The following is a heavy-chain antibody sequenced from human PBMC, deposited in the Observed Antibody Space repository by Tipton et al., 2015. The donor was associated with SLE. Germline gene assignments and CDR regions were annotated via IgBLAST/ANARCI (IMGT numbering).Heavy chain of an antibody. CDR2: ISHSGTT. J-gene: IGHJ4*02. V-gene: IGHV4-34*01. Sequence: TLSLTCAVYGVSFSDYYWSWIRQPPGKGLEWIGEISHSGTTKYNPSLKSRVTISVDTSKNQFSLKLSSVTAADTAVYYCARHMSAAGPFDYWGQGTLVTVSS. CDR3: ARHMSAAGPFDY. CDR1: GVSFSDYY. D-gene: IGHD6-13*01.